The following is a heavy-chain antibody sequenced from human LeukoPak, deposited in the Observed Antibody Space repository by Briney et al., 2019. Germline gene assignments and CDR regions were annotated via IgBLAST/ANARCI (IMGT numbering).Heavy chain of an antibody. V-gene: IGHV3-21*01. CDR2: ISSSSSYI. D-gene: IGHD4-23*01. CDR1: GFTFSSYS. J-gene: IGHJ4*02. Sequence: GGSLRLSCAASGFTFSSYSMNWVRQAPGKGLEWVSSISSSSSYIYYADSVKGRFTISRDNAKNSLYLQMNSLRAEDTAVYYCARDGDYGGNSNDYWGQGTLVTVSS. CDR3: ARDGDYGGNSNDY.